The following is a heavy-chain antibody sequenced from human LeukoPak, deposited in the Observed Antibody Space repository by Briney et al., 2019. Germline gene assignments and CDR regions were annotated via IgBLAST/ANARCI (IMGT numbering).Heavy chain of an antibody. J-gene: IGHJ1*01. CDR3: AKGADYSNYVGYFQH. CDR2: ISPSGGDT. D-gene: IGHD4-11*01. V-gene: IGHV3-23*01. Sequence: GGSLRLSCAASGFTFSSYAMTWVRQAPGEGLEWVSAISPSGGDTYYADSVQGRFSISRDDSKNTLYLQMNSLRAEDTAIYYCAKGADYSNYVGYFQHWGQGTLVTVSS. CDR1: GFTFSSYA.